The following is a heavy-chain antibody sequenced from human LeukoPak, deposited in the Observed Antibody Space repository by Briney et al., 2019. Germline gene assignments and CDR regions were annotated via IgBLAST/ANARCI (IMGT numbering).Heavy chain of an antibody. D-gene: IGHD4-17*01. V-gene: IGHV4-59*01. CDR3: ARTEGPTDYGDYFDC. CDR1: GGSISSYY. CDR2: IYYSGST. J-gene: IGHJ4*02. Sequence: PSETLSPTCTVSGGSISSYYWSWIRQPPGKGLEWIGYIYYSGSTNYNPSLKSRVTISVDTSKNQFSLKLSSVTAADTAVYYCARTEGPTDYGDYFDCWGQGTLVTVSS.